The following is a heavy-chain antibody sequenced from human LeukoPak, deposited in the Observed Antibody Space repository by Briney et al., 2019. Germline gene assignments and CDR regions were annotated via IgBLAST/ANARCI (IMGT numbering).Heavy chain of an antibody. CDR1: GFKFSDSW. J-gene: IGHJ6*02. CDR3: ATYTNWVAGDV. D-gene: IGHD7-27*01. CDR2: IRDDGTQE. Sequence: PGGSLRLSCAASGFKFSDSWKSWVRQAPGKGLEWVADIRDDGTQEEYVDSVKGRFTISRDNAKNSLYLQMNSLRAEDTAVYYCATYTNWVAGDVWGQGTTVSVSS. V-gene: IGHV3-7*01.